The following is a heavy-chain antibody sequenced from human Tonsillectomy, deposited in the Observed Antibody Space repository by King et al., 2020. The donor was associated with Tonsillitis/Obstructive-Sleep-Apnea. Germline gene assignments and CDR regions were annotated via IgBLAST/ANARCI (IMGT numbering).Heavy chain of an antibody. D-gene: IGHD4-17*01. CDR2: IIPIFGTA. V-gene: IGHV1-69*01. Sequence: QLVQSGAEVKKPGSSVKVSCKASGGTFSSYAISWVGQAPGQGLEWMGGIIPIFGTANYAQTFQGRVTITADESTSTAYMELSSLRSEDTAVYYCARDRGTTVTTLDYYYYMDVWGKGTTVTVSS. J-gene: IGHJ6*03. CDR1: GGTFSSYA. CDR3: ARDRGTTVTTLDYYYYMDV.